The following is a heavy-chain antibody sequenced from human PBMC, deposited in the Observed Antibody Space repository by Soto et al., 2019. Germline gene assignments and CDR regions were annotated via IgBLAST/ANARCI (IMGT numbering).Heavy chain of an antibody. Sequence: QERLVQSGAEVRKPGSSVKVSCKVTGGTSTRYAINWVRQAPGQGLEWMGGIVPMFGTSRYAQKFQGRVTITADTSTNIAYMELRSLRSEDTAVYYCNRGSEYNFWSGYLWGQGTLVSVSS. J-gene: IGHJ4*02. D-gene: IGHD3-3*01. CDR2: IVPMFGTS. CDR3: NRGSEYNFWSGYL. V-gene: IGHV1-69*06. CDR1: GGTSTRYA.